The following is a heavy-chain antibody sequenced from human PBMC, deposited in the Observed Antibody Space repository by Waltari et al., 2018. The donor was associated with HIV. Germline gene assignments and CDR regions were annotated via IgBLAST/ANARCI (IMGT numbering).Heavy chain of an antibody. J-gene: IGHJ4*02. CDR3: AREGAIAVAGTGDY. V-gene: IGHV3-53*01. CDR2: IYSGGST. D-gene: IGHD6-19*01. CDR1: GFTVSSNY. Sequence: EVQLVESGGGLIQPGGSLRLSCVASGFTVSSNYMSWVRQAPGKGLEWVSVIYSGGSTYYADSVKGRFTISRDNSKNTLYLQMNSLRAEDTAVYYCAREGAIAVAGTGDYWGQGTLVTVSS.